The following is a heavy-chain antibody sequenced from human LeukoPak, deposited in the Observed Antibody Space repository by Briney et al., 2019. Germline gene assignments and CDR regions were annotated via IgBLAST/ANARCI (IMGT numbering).Heavy chain of an antibody. CDR2: ISGSGGST. D-gene: IGHD5-18*01. CDR1: GFTFSSYA. CDR3: AKDSEGHSWLHRYNWFDP. V-gene: IGHV3-23*01. J-gene: IGHJ5*02. Sequence: GGSLRLSCAASGFTFSSYAMSWVRQAPGKGLEWVSAISGSGGSTYYADSVKGRFTISRDNSKNTLYLQMNSLRAEDTAVYYCAKDSEGHSWLHRYNWFDPWGQGTLVTVSS.